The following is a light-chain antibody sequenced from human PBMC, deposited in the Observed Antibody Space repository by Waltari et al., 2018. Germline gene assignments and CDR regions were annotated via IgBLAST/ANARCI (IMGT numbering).Light chain of an antibody. J-gene: IGKJ1*01. CDR1: QSLLYSSNNKNY. V-gene: IGKV4-1*01. CDR2: GAS. CDR3: QQHYGVLWT. Sequence: IVMTQSPDSLAVSLGERATINCKSSQSLLYSSNNKNYLAWYQQKPGQPPKLLIYGASTRESGVPDRFSGSGSGTDFTLTISTLQAEDVAVYYCQQHYGVLWTFGQGTKVEI.